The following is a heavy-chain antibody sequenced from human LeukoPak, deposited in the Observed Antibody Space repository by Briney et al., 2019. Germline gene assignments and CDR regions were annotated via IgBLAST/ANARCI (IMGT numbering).Heavy chain of an antibody. Sequence: GSSLRLSCAASGFTFSSYWMHWVRQVPGKGLVWVARINPGGSSITYADSVKGRFTNSRDNAKNTLYLQMDSLRAEDTGVYYCARGNQADDYWGQGTLVTVSS. CDR3: ARGNQADDY. CDR1: GFTFSSYW. J-gene: IGHJ4*02. CDR2: INPGGSSI. V-gene: IGHV3-74*01. D-gene: IGHD1-14*01.